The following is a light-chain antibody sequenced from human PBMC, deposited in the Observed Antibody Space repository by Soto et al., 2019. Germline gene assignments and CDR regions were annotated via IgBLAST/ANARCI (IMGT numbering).Light chain of an antibody. CDR3: QQYDSSPLT. J-gene: IGKJ1*01. CDR2: GAS. CDR1: QSVTSNY. Sequence: EIVLTQSPGTLSLSPGERATLSCRASQSVTSNYLAWYQQTPGQGPRLLMYGASSRATGIPDRFSGSGSGTDFTLTISRLEPEDFEVYYCQQYDSSPLTFGQGTKVEIK. V-gene: IGKV3-20*01.